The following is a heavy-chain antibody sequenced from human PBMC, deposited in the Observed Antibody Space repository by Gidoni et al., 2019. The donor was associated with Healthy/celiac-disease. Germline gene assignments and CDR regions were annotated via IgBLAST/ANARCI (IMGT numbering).Heavy chain of an antibody. CDR2: IWYDGSNK. CDR3: ARDLLMAEGDYYGMDV. J-gene: IGHJ6*02. Sequence: QVQLVESGGGVVQPGRCRRLSCAASGFTFSSDGMHWVRQAPGKGLEWVAVIWYDGSNKYYADSVKGRFTISRDNSKNTLYLQMNSLRAEDTAVYYCARDLLMAEGDYYGMDVWGQGTTVTVSS. D-gene: IGHD2-8*01. V-gene: IGHV3-33*01. CDR1: GFTFSSDG.